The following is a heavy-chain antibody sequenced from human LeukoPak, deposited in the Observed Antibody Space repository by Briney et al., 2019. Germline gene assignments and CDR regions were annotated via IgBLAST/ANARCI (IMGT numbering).Heavy chain of an antibody. CDR2: IYTSGST. CDR1: GGSISSYY. J-gene: IGHJ6*03. Sequence: SETLSLTCTVSGGSISSYYWSWIRQPAGKGLEWIGRIYTSGSTNYNPSLKSRVTMSVDTSKNQFSLKLSSVTAADTAVYYCARDRWELLVGYYMDVWGKGTTVTISS. CDR3: ARDRWELLVGYYMDV. V-gene: IGHV4-4*07. D-gene: IGHD1-26*01.